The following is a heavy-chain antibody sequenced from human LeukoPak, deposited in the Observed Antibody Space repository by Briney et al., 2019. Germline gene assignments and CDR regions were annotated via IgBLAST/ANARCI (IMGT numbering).Heavy chain of an antibody. V-gene: IGHV3-30-3*01. J-gene: IGHJ3*02. CDR3: AREGLPDAFDI. CDR1: GFTFNSYA. Sequence: GGALRLSCAASGFTFNSYAMHWVRPAPGKGVGWVAVISYDGSNKYYADSVKGRFTISRDNSKNTLYLQMNSLRAEDTAVYYCAREGLPDAFDIWGQGTMVTVSS. CDR2: ISYDGSNK.